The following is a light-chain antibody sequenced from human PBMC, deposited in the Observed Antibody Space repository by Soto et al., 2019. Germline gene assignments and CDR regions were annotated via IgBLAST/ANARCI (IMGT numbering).Light chain of an antibody. CDR3: LQHDKYPLK. Sequence: DIQMTQSPSSLSAAVGDRVTITCRASQGIRNHLLGWYQQKPGKAPTCLIYNAFSLQRGVPSRFSGSGSGTEFTLTISRLEPEDFATYYWLQHDKYPLKFGPGTKVEIK. J-gene: IGKJ1*01. CDR1: QGIRNH. CDR2: NAF. V-gene: IGKV1-17*01.